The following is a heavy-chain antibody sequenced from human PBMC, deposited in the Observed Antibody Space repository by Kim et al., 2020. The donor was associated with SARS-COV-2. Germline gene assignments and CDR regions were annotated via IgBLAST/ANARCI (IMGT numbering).Heavy chain of an antibody. CDR1: GYSFTSYW. J-gene: IGHJ4*02. CDR2: IYPGDSDT. Sequence: GESLKISCKGSGYSFTSYWIGWVRQMPGKGLEWMGIIYPGDSDTRYSPSFQGQVTISADKSISTAYLQWSSLKASDTAMYYCARLVDGPGSEYSSGWDRGYFDYWGQGTLVTVSS. V-gene: IGHV5-51*01. CDR3: ARLVDGPGSEYSSGWDRGYFDY. D-gene: IGHD6-19*01.